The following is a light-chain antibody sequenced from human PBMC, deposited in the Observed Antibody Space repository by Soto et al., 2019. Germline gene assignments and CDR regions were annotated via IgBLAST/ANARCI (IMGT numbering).Light chain of an antibody. J-gene: IGLJ1*01. Sequence: QSVLTQPPSASGSPGQSVTISCTGTSSDIGAYNFVSWYQQHPGKAPKLMIYEVSKRPSGVPDRFSGSKSGDTASLTVSGLQAEDEADYFCSSYAGSTSLVFGSGTKVTVL. V-gene: IGLV2-8*01. CDR2: EVS. CDR1: SSDIGAYNF. CDR3: SSYAGSTSLV.